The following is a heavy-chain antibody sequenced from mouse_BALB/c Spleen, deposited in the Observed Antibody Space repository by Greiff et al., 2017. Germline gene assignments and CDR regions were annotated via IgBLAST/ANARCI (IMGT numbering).Heavy chain of an antibody. CDR3: ARGDYYYAMDY. CDR2: INPSTGYT. D-gene: IGHD2-4*01. V-gene: IGHV1-7*01. Sequence: QVQLKESGAELAKPGASVKMSCKASGYTFTSYWMHWVKQRPGQGLEWIGYINPSTGYTEYNQKFKDKATLTADKSSSTAYMQLSSLTSEDSAVYYCARGDYYYAMDYWGQGTSVTVSS. J-gene: IGHJ4*01. CDR1: GYTFTSYW.